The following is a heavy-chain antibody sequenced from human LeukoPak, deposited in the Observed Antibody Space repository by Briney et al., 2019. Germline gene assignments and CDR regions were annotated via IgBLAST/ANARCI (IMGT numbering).Heavy chain of an antibody. J-gene: IGHJ6*03. CDR1: GFTFDSYA. CDR3: AKPIGGYSYGTSYYMDV. D-gene: IGHD5-18*01. V-gene: IGHV3-30*18. CDR2: ISYDGSNK. Sequence: PGGTLRLSCAASGFTFDSYAMNWVRQAPGKGLEWVAVISYDGSNKYYADSVKGRFTISRDNSKNTLYLQMNSLRAEDTAVYYCAKPIGGYSYGTSYYMDVWGKGTTVTVSS.